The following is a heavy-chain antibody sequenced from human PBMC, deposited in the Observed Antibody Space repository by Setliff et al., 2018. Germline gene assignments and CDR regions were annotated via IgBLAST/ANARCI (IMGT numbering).Heavy chain of an antibody. CDR3: ARQLCSGGYCYATTFDY. D-gene: IGHD2-15*01. V-gene: IGHV4-38-2*01. J-gene: IGHJ4*02. CDR2: IYRSGST. Sequence: SETLSLTCAVSGYSISSGYYWGWIRQAPGKGLEWIASIYRSGSTYYNPSLKSRVTISVDTSKNQFPLKLSSVTASDTAVYYCARQLCSGGYCYATTFDYWGQGTLVTVSS. CDR1: GYSISSGYY.